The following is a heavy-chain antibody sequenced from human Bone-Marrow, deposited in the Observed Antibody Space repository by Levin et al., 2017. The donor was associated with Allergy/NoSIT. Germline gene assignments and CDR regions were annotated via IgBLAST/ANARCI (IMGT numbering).Heavy chain of an antibody. V-gene: IGHV4-59*01. D-gene: IGHD2-21*01. CDR3: ARVPVAGSGVFFDY. CDR1: GGSIRSSY. J-gene: IGHJ4*02. Sequence: SQTLSLTCTVSGGSIRSSYWSWIRPPPGKGLEWIGYIYYSGSTNYNPSLKSRVTISVDTSKNQFSLKLSSVTAADTAVYYCARVPVAGSGVFFDYWGQGTLVTVSS. CDR2: IYYSGST.